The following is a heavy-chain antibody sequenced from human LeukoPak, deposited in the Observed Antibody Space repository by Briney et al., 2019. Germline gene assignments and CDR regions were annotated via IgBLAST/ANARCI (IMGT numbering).Heavy chain of an antibody. CDR2: IHHSGST. J-gene: IGHJ4*02. Sequence: SETLSLTCSVSGGSISSYYWSWVRRPPGKGLEYIGYIHHSGSTDYNPSLKSRLTISIDTSKNQFSLKLSSVTAADTAVYYCARGLRDYYAGSGYYHYFDYWGQGTLVTVFS. CDR1: GGSISSYY. CDR3: ARGLRDYYAGSGYYHYFDY. V-gene: IGHV4-59*12. D-gene: IGHD3-22*01.